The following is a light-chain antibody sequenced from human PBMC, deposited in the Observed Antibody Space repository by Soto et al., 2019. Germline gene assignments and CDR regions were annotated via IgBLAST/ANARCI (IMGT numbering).Light chain of an antibody. Sequence: DIQLTQSPSSLSASVGDRVTITCRASQSISSYLNWYQQRPGKAPNLLIYATSSLRTAVPSRFRGSRSGADFTLTISNLQPEDFATYSGQQSYSTPQTTFGQGTRLEIK. CDR3: QQSYSTPQTT. J-gene: IGKJ5*01. CDR1: QSISSY. CDR2: ATS. V-gene: IGKV1-39*01.